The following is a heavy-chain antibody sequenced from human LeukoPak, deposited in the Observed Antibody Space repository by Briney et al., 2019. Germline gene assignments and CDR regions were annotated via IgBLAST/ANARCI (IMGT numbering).Heavy chain of an antibody. Sequence: GGSLRLSCAASGFTFSNAWMSWVRQAPGKGLEWVGRIKSKSDGGTTDYAAPVKGRFTISRDDSKNTLYLQMNSLKTEDTAVYYCTTSPPYCSGGSCFDYWGQGTLVTVSS. D-gene: IGHD2-15*01. V-gene: IGHV3-15*01. CDR1: GFTFSNAW. J-gene: IGHJ4*02. CDR2: IKSKSDGGTT. CDR3: TTSPPYCSGGSCFDY.